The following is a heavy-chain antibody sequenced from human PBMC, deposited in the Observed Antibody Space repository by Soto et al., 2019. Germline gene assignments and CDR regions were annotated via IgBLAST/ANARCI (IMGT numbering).Heavy chain of an antibody. CDR2: IGTAGDT. CDR3: ARDGGITMVRGATRVYGMDV. D-gene: IGHD3-10*01. Sequence: EVQLVESGGGLVQPGGSLRLSCAASGFTFSSYDMHWVRQATGKGLEWVSAIGTAGDTYYPGSVKGRFTISRENAKNSLYLQMNSLRAEDTAVYYCARDGGITMVRGATRVYGMDVW. V-gene: IGHV3-13*01. CDR1: GFTFSSYD. J-gene: IGHJ6*01.